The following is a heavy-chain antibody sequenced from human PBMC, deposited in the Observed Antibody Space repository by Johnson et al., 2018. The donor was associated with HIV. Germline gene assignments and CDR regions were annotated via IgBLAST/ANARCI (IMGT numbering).Heavy chain of an antibody. D-gene: IGHD1-26*01. CDR1: GFTFSSYG. Sequence: QVQLVESGGGLVQPGRSLRLSCAVSGFTFSSYGMHWVRRAPGKGLEWVAVISYDGSNKYYADSVKGRFTISRDHSKNTLYLQMDSLRAEDTAVYYCAKSGFRGSYQGDVFEIWGQGTMVTVSS. V-gene: IGHV3-30*18. CDR3: AKSGFRGSYQGDVFEI. CDR2: ISYDGSNK. J-gene: IGHJ3*02.